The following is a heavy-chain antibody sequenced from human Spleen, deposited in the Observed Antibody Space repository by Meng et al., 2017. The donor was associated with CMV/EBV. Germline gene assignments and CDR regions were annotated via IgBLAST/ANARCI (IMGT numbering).Heavy chain of an antibody. D-gene: IGHD4-17*01. J-gene: IGHJ5*02. CDR1: GGSISSYY. V-gene: IGHV4-4*07. Sequence: QVHWEGPAPGWVKLSEPLSLTCPVSGGSISSYYWSWIRQPAGKGLEWIGRIYTSGSTNYNPSLKSRVTMSVDTSKNQFSLKLSSVTAADTAVYYCARYGPRRRPPFDPWGQGTLVTVSS. CDR3: ARYGPRRRPPFDP. CDR2: IYTSGST.